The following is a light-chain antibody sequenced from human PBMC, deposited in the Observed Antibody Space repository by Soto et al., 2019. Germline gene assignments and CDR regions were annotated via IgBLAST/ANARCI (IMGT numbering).Light chain of an antibody. Sequence: QSALTQPASVSGSPGQSITISCTGTSSDVGSYNLVSWYQQYPGKAPKLLIYEDNKRPSGVSNRFSGSKSGNTASLTISGLQAQDEADYFCSLYAGSWVFGGGTQLTVL. J-gene: IGLJ3*02. CDR3: SLYAGSWV. CDR2: EDN. CDR1: SSDVGSYNL. V-gene: IGLV2-23*01.